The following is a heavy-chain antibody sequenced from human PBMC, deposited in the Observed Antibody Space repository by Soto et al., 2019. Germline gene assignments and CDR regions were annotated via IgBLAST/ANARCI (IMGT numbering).Heavy chain of an antibody. J-gene: IGHJ3*02. CDR2: ISAYNGNT. D-gene: IGHD6-19*01. CDR3: ARDGTYSSGWYFAFDI. Sequence: GASVKVSCKASGYTFTSYGISWVRQAPGQGLEWMGWISAYNGNTNYAQKLQGKVTMTTDTSTSTAYMELRSLRSDDTALYYCARDGTYSSGWYFAFDIWGQGTMVTVSS. CDR1: GYTFTSYG. V-gene: IGHV1-18*01.